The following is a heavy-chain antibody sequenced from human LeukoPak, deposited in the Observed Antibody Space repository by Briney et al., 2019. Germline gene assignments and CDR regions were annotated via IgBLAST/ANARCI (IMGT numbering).Heavy chain of an antibody. Sequence: GESLKISCKGSGYSFNNYWIGWVRQMPGKGLEWMGNIYPADSDTRYSPSFQGQVTISVDKSISTAYLQWSSLKASDTAMYYCARLRDSSGYYFDYWGQGTLVTVSS. J-gene: IGHJ4*02. CDR1: GYSFNNYW. V-gene: IGHV5-51*01. CDR2: IYPADSDT. CDR3: ARLRDSSGYYFDY. D-gene: IGHD3-22*01.